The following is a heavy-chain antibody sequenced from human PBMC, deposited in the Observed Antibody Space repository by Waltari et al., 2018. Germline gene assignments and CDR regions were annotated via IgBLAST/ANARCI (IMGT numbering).Heavy chain of an antibody. Sequence: QLQLQASGPGLVKPSETLSLTCAVSGGSITSNRHYWGWIRQPPGQGLEWIGSISYTGATYSSSSLKSRVTISRDTSKNQLSLTLGSVTAADTALYYCATYIGASVGTAAFDVWGQGTMVTVSS. V-gene: IGHV4-39*01. CDR3: ATYIGASVGTAAFDV. CDR2: ISYTGAT. D-gene: IGHD5-12*01. CDR1: GGSITSNRHY. J-gene: IGHJ3*01.